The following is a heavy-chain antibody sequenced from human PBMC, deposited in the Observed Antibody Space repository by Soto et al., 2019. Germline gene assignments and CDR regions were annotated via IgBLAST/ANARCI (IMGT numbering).Heavy chain of an antibody. V-gene: IGHV3-7*01. CDR3: ARDKDFWSGYIRAFDY. Sequence: LRLSCAASGFTFSSYWMSWVRQAPGEGLEWVANIKQDGSEKYYVDSVKGRFTISRDNAKNSLYLQMNSLRAEDTAVYYCARDKDFWSGYIRAFDYWGQGTLVTVSS. D-gene: IGHD3-3*01. J-gene: IGHJ4*02. CDR1: GFTFSSYW. CDR2: IKQDGSEK.